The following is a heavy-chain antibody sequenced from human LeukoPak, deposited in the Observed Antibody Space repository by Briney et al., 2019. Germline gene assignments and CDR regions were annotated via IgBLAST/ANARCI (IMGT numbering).Heavy chain of an antibody. CDR3: ASWQDGDYFAFDI. CDR1: GGTFSSYA. Sequence: ASVKVSCKASGGTFSSYAISWVRQAPGQGLEWMGGIIPIFGTANYAQKFQGRVTITTDESTSTAYMELSSLRSEDTAVYYCASWQDGDYFAFDIWGQGTMVTVS. J-gene: IGHJ3*02. CDR2: IIPIFGTA. V-gene: IGHV1-69*05. D-gene: IGHD4-17*01.